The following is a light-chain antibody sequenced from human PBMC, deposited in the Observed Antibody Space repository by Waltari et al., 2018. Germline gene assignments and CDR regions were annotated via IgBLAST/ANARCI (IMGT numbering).Light chain of an antibody. V-gene: IGLV2-8*01. CDR1: SSDVGDYNY. CDR3: SSYAGSNNYV. J-gene: IGLJ1*01. Sequence: QSALTQPPSASGSPGQSVTIPCTGTSSDVGDYNYVSWYQHHPGKAPKLMIYEVNKRPSGVPDRFSGSKSGNTASLTVSGLRAEDEADYYCSSYAGSNNYVFGTGTKVTVL. CDR2: EVN.